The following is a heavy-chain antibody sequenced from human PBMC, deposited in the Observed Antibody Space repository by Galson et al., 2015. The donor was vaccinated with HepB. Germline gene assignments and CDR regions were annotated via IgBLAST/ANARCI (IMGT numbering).Heavy chain of an antibody. CDR3: ARDKGGSSGWYLYFQH. V-gene: IGHV3-30-3*01. Sequence: SLRLSCAASQFTFSSHSMHWVRQAPGKGLEWLAVISYDGGTKYYAASVKGRCTVTEDTYNDTPLLQISSLRPEDTAIYYCARDKGGSSGWYLYFQHWGQGTLVTVSS. CDR1: QFTFSSHS. J-gene: IGHJ1*01. CDR2: ISYDGGTK. D-gene: IGHD6-19*01.